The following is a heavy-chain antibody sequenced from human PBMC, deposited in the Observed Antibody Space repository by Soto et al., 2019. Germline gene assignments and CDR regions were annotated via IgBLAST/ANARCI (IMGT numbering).Heavy chain of an antibody. CDR2: ISAYNGNT. J-gene: IGHJ4*02. CDR1: GYTFTSYG. D-gene: IGHD3-3*01. V-gene: IGHV1-18*01. CDR3: ARAQPYYDFWSGYYLDDY. Sequence: ASVKVSCKASGYTFTSYGISWVRQAPGQGLEWMGWISAYNGNTNYAQKLQGRVTMTTDTSTSTAYMELRSLRSDDTAVYYCARAQPYYDFWSGYYLDDYWGQGTLVTVSS.